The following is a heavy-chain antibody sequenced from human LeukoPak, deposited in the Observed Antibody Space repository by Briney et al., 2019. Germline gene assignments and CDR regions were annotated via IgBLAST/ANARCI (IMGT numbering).Heavy chain of an antibody. V-gene: IGHV1-46*01. J-gene: IGHJ6*02. D-gene: IGHD6-6*01. CDR3: ALAARYYYYTMDV. Sequence: ASVKVSCTASGYTFTNYYMHWVRQAPGQGLEWMGIVNPSGGSTSHTQKFQGRVTLTRDTSTSTVYMELSSLRSEDTAVYYCALAARYYYYTMDVWGQGTTVTVSS. CDR1: GYTFTNYY. CDR2: VNPSGGST.